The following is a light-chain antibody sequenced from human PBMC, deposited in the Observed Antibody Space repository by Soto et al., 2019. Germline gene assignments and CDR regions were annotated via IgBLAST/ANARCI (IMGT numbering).Light chain of an antibody. Sequence: QSALTQPASVSGSPRQSVTISCTGTGSDVGSYNYVSWYQQHPDKVPTLTIYDVNSRPSGVSDCFSGSKSCNTPSLTISGLQAEDEDDYYCRSYTRSDIVVFVGGTKPTVL. V-gene: IGLV2-14*03. J-gene: IGLJ2*01. CDR3: RSYTRSDIVV. CDR2: DVN. CDR1: GSDVGSYNY.